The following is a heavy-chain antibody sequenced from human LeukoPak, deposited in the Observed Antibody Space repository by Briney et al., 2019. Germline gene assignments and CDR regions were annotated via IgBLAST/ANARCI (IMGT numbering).Heavy chain of an antibody. CDR2: INPSGSSK. CDR3: ARAEVRRAPFDI. V-gene: IGHV1-46*01. J-gene: IGHJ3*02. CDR1: GYTSTRYY. Sequence: GASVKVSCKASGYTSTRYYIHWVRQAPGQGLEWMGIINPSGSSKSYAEKFQGRVTMTRDTSTTTVYMEMSSLRLEDTAVYYCARAEVRRAPFDIWGQGTMIAVSS.